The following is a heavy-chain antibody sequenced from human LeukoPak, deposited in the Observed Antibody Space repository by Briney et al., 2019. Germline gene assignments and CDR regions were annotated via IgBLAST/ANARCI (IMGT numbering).Heavy chain of an antibody. J-gene: IGHJ4*02. CDR2: ISYDGSNK. CDR3: AKDGEGRSGYEPYFDY. CDR1: GFTFSSYG. V-gene: IGHV3-30*18. D-gene: IGHD5-12*01. Sequence: GGSLRLSCAASGFTFSSYGMHWVRQAPGKGLEWVAVISYDGSNKYYADSVKGRFTISRDNSKNTLYLQMNSLRAEDTAVYYCAKDGEGRSGYEPYFDYWGQGTLVTVSS.